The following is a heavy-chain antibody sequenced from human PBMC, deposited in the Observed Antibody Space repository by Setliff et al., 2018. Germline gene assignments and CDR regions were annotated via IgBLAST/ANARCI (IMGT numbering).Heavy chain of an antibody. V-gene: IGHV4-59*01. Sequence: KPSETLSLTCTVSGGSISSYYWSWIRQPPGKGLEWIGYIYYSGSTNYNPSLKSRVTISVDTSKNQFSLKLSSVTAADTAVYYCARMSALGEVDYWGQGALVTVSS. D-gene: IGHD3-10*01. CDR3: ARMSALGEVDY. J-gene: IGHJ4*02. CDR2: IYYSGST. CDR1: GGSISSYY.